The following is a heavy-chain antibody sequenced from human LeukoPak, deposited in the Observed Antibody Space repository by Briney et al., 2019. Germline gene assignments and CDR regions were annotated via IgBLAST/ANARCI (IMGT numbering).Heavy chain of an antibody. J-gene: IGHJ5*02. CDR2: ISAYNGNT. CDR1: GYTLTELS. D-gene: IGHD6-25*01. Sequence: EASVKVSCKVSGYTLTELSMHWVRQAPGQGLEWMGWISAYNGNTNYAQKLQGRVTMTADTSTSTAYMELRSLRSDDTAVYYCARGRSSELDPWGQGTLVTVSS. CDR3: ARGRSSELDP. V-gene: IGHV1-18*01.